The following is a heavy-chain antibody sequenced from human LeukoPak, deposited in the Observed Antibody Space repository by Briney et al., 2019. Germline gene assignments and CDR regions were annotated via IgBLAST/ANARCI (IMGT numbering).Heavy chain of an antibody. CDR2: ISAYNGNT. CDR1: GYTFTSYG. Sequence: ASVKVSCKASGYTFTSYGISWVRQAPGQGLEWMGWISAYNGNTNYSQTLQGRVTMTTDTSTSTAYMELRSLRSDDTAVYYCARDGITIFGVVTANWFDPWGQGTLVTVS. J-gene: IGHJ5*02. D-gene: IGHD3-3*01. V-gene: IGHV1-18*01. CDR3: ARDGITIFGVVTANWFDP.